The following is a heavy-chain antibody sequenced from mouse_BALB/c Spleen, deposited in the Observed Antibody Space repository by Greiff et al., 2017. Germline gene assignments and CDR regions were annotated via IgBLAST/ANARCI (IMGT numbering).Heavy chain of an antibody. CDR1: GYSFTGYT. CDR3: ARSRGTTARDYYYAMDY. CDR2: INPYNGGT. J-gene: IGHJ4*01. V-gene: IGHV1-18*01. D-gene: IGHD1-2*01. Sequence: VQLQQSGPELVKPGASMKISCKASGYSFTGYTMNWVKQSHGKNLEWIGLINPYNGGTSYNQKFKGKATLTVDKSSSTAYMELLSLTSEDSAVYYCARSRGTTARDYYYAMDYWGQGTSVTVSS.